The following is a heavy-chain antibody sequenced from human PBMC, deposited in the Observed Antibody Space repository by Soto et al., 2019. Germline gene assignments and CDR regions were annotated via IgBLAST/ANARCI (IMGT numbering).Heavy chain of an antibody. CDR2: IYYSGST. D-gene: IGHD6-19*01. V-gene: IGHV4-59*01. CDR3: AREAVAGTGWFDP. CDR1: GGSISSYY. J-gene: IGHJ5*02. Sequence: SETLSLTCTVSGGSISSYYWSWIRQPPGKGLEWIGYIYYSGSTNYNPSLKSRVTISVDTSKNQFSLKLSSVTAADTAVYYCAREAVAGTGWFDPWGQGTLVTVSS.